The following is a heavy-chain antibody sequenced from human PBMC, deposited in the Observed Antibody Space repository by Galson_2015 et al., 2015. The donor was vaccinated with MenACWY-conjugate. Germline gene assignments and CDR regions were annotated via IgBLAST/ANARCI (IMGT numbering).Heavy chain of an antibody. Sequence: SVKVSCKACGYTFTSYYMHWVRQAPGQGLEWMGIINPSGGGTSYAQKFQGRVTMTRDTATYTVYMELSSLKSEDTAVYYCAGPLRGGGWSLDYWGQGTLVTVSS. D-gene: IGHD6-19*01. J-gene: IGHJ4*02. CDR2: INPSGGGT. CDR1: GYTFTSYY. CDR3: AGPLRGGGWSLDY. V-gene: IGHV1-46*01.